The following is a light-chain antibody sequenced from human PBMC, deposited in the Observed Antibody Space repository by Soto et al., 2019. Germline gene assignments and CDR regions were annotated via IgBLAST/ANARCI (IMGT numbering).Light chain of an antibody. CDR3: QQYNNWPPGT. V-gene: IGKV3-15*01. J-gene: IGKJ1*01. CDR1: QSVSSSY. Sequence: EIALTQSPATLSLSPGERAALSCRASQSVSSSYLAWYQQKPGQAPRLLIYGASTRATGIPARFSGSGSGTEFTLTISSLQSEDFAVYYCQQYNNWPPGTFGQGTKVDIK. CDR2: GAS.